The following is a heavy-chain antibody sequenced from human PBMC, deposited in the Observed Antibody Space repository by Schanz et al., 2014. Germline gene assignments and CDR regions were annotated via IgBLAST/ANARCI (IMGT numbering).Heavy chain of an antibody. CDR3: ARDTTWRLDL. D-gene: IGHD1-1*01. J-gene: IGHJ2*01. CDR2: VFPNGIT. V-gene: IGHV4-61*02. CDR1: GGSIRSGTYY. Sequence: QVQLQESGPGLVKPSQALSLTCTVSGGSIRSGTYYWSWIRQPAGKALEWVGRVFPNGITNYNPSLKRRVPIPLDPSKNQSSLTLTSLTAADTAVYYCARDTTWRLDLWGRGTLVTVSS.